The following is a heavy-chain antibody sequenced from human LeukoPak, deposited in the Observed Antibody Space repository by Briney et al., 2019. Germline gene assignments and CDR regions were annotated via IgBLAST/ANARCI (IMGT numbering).Heavy chain of an antibody. CDR3: ARDKIVGPTTLDY. CDR1: GFTFSGYW. V-gene: IGHV3-7*01. J-gene: IGHJ4*02. CDR2: VKQDGYEK. D-gene: IGHD1-26*01. Sequence: GGSLRLSCAASGFTFSGYWMSWVRQTPEKGLEWVANVKQDGYEKYYVDSVKGRFTISRDNAKNSLYLQMNSLRADDTAVYYCARDKIVGPTTLDYWGQGTLVTVSS.